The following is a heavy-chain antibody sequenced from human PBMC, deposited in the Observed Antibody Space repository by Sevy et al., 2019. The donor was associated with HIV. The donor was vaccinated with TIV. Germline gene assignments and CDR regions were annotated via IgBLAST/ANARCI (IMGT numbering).Heavy chain of an antibody. CDR3: TTDQKQLVAYCYYYMDV. Sequence: GGSLRLSCAASGFTFSNAWMSWVRQAPGKGLEWVGRIKRKTDGGTTDYAAPVKGRFTISRDDSKNTLYMQMNSLKTEDTALYYCTTDQKQLVAYCYYYMDVWGKGTTVTVSS. V-gene: IGHV3-15*01. J-gene: IGHJ6*03. CDR1: GFTFSNAW. CDR2: IKRKTDGGTT. D-gene: IGHD5-12*01.